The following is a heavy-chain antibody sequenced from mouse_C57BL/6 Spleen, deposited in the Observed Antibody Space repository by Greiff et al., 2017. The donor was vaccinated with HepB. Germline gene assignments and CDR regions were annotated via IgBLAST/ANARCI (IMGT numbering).Heavy chain of an antibody. V-gene: IGHV1-82*01. D-gene: IGHD5-1-1*01. CDR3: AIILEFDY. Sequence: QVQLKESGPELVKPGASVKISCKASGYAFSSSWMNWVKQRPGKGLEWIGRIYPGDGDTNYNGKFKGKATLTADKSSSTAYMQLSSLTSEDSAVYFCAIILEFDYWGQGTTLTVSS. CDR2: IYPGDGDT. J-gene: IGHJ2*01. CDR1: GYAFSSSW.